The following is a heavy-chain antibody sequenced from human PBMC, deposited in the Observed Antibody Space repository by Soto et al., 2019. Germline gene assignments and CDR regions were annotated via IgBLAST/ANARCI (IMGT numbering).Heavy chain of an antibody. CDR1: GFTFSSYG. J-gene: IGHJ4*02. V-gene: IGHV3-30*18. Sequence: GGSLRLSCAASGFTFSSYGMHWVRQAPGKGLEWVAVISYDGSNKYYADSVKGRFTISRDNSKNTLYLQMNSLRAEDTAVYYCAKDFDWRHSGWYDYWGQGTLVTVSS. CDR3: AKDFDWRHSGWYDY. CDR2: ISYDGSNK. D-gene: IGHD6-19*01.